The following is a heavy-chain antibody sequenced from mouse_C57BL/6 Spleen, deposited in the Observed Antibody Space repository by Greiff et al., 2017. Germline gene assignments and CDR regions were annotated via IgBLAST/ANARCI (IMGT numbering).Heavy chain of an antibody. CDR1: GYTFTDYY. D-gene: IGHD1-1*01. Sequence: VQLQQSGPELVKPGASVKISCKASGYTFTDYYMNWVKQSHGKSLEWIGDINPNNGGTSYNQKFKGKATLTVDKSSSTAYMGLRSLTSEDSAVYYCAITTVVATRAMDYWGQGTSVTVSS. CDR3: AITTVVATRAMDY. V-gene: IGHV1-26*01. CDR2: INPNNGGT. J-gene: IGHJ4*01.